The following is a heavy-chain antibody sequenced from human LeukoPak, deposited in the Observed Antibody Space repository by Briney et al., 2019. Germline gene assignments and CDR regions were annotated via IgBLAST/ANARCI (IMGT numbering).Heavy chain of an antibody. D-gene: IGHD3-3*01. CDR3: SRDRPTGASRLFVVQ. CDR1: GFTFSSYS. Sequence: PGGSLRLSCAASGFTFSSYSMTWARQAPGKGLEWISSMSSGGRYIYYADSVRGRFTISRDNAKNSLSLLMNSLRAEATAVYYCSRDRPTGASRLFVVQWGQGTLVTVSS. V-gene: IGHV3-21*01. CDR2: MSSGGRYI. J-gene: IGHJ4*02.